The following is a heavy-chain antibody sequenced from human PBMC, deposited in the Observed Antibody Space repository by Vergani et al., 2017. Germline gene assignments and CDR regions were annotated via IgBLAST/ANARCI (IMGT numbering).Heavy chain of an antibody. V-gene: IGHV4-34*01. J-gene: IGHJ4*02. Sequence: QVQLQQWGAGLLKPSETLSLTCAVYGGSFSGYYWSWIRQPPGKGLEWIGEINHSGSTNYNPSPKSRVTISVDTSKNQFSLKLSSVTAADTAVYYCARRRIPLRGALDYWGQGTLVTVSS. D-gene: IGHD2-15*01. CDR1: GGSFSGYY. CDR2: INHSGST. CDR3: ARRRIPLRGALDY.